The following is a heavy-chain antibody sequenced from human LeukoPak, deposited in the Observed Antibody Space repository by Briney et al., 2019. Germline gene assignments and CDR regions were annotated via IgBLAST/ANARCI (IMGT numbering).Heavy chain of an antibody. CDR2: ISGSGGNT. CDR1: GFTFTSNP. CDR3: ATTKPARRYFDY. Sequence: PGGSLRLSCVGSGFTFTSNPLSWVRQAPGKGLEGVSAISGSGGNTYYGDSVRGRFTISRDNPKNTLYLQMNSLRAEDTAVYYCATTKPARRYFDYWGQGTLVTVSS. J-gene: IGHJ4*02. V-gene: IGHV3-23*01. D-gene: IGHD1-1*01.